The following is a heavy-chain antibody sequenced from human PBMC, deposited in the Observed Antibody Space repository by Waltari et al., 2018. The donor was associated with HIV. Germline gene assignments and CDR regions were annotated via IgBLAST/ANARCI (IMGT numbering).Heavy chain of an antibody. J-gene: IGHJ3*01. CDR3: AKTVPTVTSIFEGFDV. CDR1: GSTFNKFA. Sequence: QLLESGGGLVQPGGSLRLSGVASGSTFNKFALNWVRQAPGQGLEWLSSISGSGGNKYYADSVKGRISISRENSKNTVYLQINSLRVDDTAIYYCAKTVPTVTSIFEGFDVWGQGAMVTVSS. D-gene: IGHD4-17*01. CDR2: ISGSGGNK. V-gene: IGHV3-23*01.